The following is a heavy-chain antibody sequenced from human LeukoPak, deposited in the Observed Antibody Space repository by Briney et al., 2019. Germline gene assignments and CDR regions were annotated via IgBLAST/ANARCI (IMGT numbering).Heavy chain of an antibody. CDR1: SGSLNGYH. D-gene: IGHD4-23*01. Sequence: SETLSLTCAVSSGSLNGYHWNWIRQPPGKGLEWIGEINHSGSTNYNPSLKSRVTISVDTSKNQFSLKLRSVTAADTAVYYCARDPTTVVTTPYYFDDWGQGTLVTVSS. J-gene: IGHJ4*02. V-gene: IGHV4-34*01. CDR2: INHSGST. CDR3: ARDPTTVVTTPYYFDD.